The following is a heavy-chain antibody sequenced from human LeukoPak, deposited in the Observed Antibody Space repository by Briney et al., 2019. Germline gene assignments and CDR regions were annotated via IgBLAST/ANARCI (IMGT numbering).Heavy chain of an antibody. CDR1: GGSISSSSHY. J-gene: IGHJ5*02. CDR2: IYDSGST. D-gene: IGHD6-13*01. V-gene: IGHV4-39*01. Sequence: SETLSLTCTVSGGSISSSSHYWGWIRQPPGKGLEWIGSIYDSGSTYYNPSLKSRVTISVDTSKNQFSLKLTSMTAADTAVYYCGWHAWGSSWYYWFDPWGQGTLVTVSS. CDR3: GWHAWGSSWYYWFDP.